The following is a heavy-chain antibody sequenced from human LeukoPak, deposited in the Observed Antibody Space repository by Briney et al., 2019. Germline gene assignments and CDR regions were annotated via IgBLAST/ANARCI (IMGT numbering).Heavy chain of an antibody. CDR1: GGSISSGGYS. CDR3: ARLTWITDY. J-gene: IGHJ4*02. D-gene: IGHD5-12*01. Sequence: SQTLSLTCAVSGGSISSGGYSWSWIRQPPGKGLERIGYIYHSGSTYYSPSLKSRVTISVDRSKNQFSLKLSSVTAADTAVYYCARLTWITDYWGQGTLVTVSS. V-gene: IGHV4-30-2*01. CDR2: IYHSGST.